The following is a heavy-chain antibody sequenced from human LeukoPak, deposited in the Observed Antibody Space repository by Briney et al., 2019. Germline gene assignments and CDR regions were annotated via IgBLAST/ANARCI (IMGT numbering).Heavy chain of an antibody. CDR3: ARDPYYYDSGGYYPNFDY. Sequence: ASVKVSCKASGYTFTGYYMHWVRQAPGQGLEWMGWINPNSGGTNYAQKFQGRVTMTRDTSISTAYMELSRLRSDDTAVYYCARDPYYYDSGGYYPNFDYWGQGTLVTVSS. J-gene: IGHJ4*02. CDR1: GYTFTGYY. D-gene: IGHD3-22*01. V-gene: IGHV1-2*02. CDR2: INPNSGGT.